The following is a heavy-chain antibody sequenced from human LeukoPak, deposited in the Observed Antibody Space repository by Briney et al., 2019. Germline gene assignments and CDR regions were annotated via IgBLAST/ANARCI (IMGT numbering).Heavy chain of an antibody. J-gene: IGHJ4*02. D-gene: IGHD6-13*01. CDR3: ARERRIAAAGRWRVPGRGTTFDY. CDR2: INHSGST. Sequence: PGGSLRLSCAASGFTFGSYSMNWVRQPPGKGLEWIGEINHSGSTNYNPSLKSRVTISVDTSKNQFSLKLSSVTAADTAVYYCARERRIAAAGRWRVPGRGTTFDYWGQGTLVTVSS. V-gene: IGHV4-34*01. CDR1: GFTFGSYS.